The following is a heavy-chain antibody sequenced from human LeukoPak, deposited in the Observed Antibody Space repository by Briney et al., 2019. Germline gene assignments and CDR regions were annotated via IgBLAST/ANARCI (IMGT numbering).Heavy chain of an antibody. CDR1: GYTFTSYG. CDR2: INPSGGST. D-gene: IGHD2-2*01. Sequence: ASVKVSCKASGYTFTSYGISWVRQAPGQGLEWMGLINPSGGSTSYAQKFQGRVTVTRDTSTSTVYMELSSLRSEDTAVYYCARGRLGYCSSTSCYGEYFQHWGQGTLVTVSS. V-gene: IGHV1-46*01. J-gene: IGHJ1*01. CDR3: ARGRLGYCSSTSCYGEYFQH.